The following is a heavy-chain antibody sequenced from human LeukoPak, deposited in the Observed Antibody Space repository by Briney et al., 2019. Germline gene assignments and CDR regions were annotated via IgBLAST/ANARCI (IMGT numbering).Heavy chain of an antibody. J-gene: IGHJ6*02. Sequence: SETLSLTCTVSGGSISSGGYYWSWIRQHPGKGLEWIGYIYYSGSTYYNPSLKSRVTISVDTSKNQFSLKLSSVTVADTAVYYCARELLVVVPAAEGRALNYYYYGMDVWGQGTTVTVSS. D-gene: IGHD2-2*01. CDR2: IYYSGST. V-gene: IGHV4-31*03. CDR3: ARELLVVVPAAEGRALNYYYYGMDV. CDR1: GGSISSGGYY.